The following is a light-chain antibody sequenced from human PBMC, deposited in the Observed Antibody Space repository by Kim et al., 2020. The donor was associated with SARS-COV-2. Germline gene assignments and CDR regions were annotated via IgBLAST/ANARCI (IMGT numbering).Light chain of an antibody. J-gene: IGLJ3*02. CDR3: AAWDDSLSGRV. CDR1: SSNDESNY. Sequence: GEGVHIVCSGTSSNDESNYVYLYQQLPGAAPKPLIYSNNQRPSGVPDRFSGSKSGASASLAISGLRSEDEADYYCAAWDDSLSGRVFGGGTQLTVL. V-gene: IGLV1-47*02. CDR2: SNN.